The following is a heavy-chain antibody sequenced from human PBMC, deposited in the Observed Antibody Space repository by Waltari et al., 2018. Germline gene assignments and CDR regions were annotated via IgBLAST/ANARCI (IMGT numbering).Heavy chain of an antibody. J-gene: IGHJ4*02. CDR1: GSTFTSYA. D-gene: IGHD6-13*01. Sequence: QVQLVQSGAEVKKPGSSVKVSCTASGSTFTSYAISWVRQPPGQGLEWMRGIIPIFGTANYAQKFQGRVTITADESTSTAYMELSSLRSEDTAVYYCARCPRYSSSWYYFDYWGQGTLVTVSS. V-gene: IGHV1-69*01. CDR3: ARCPRYSSSWYYFDY. CDR2: IIPIFGTA.